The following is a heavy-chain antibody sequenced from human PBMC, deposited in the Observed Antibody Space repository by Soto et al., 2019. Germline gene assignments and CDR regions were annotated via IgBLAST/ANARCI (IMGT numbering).Heavy chain of an antibody. J-gene: IGHJ4*02. CDR2: ISSSSSYI. V-gene: IGHV3-21*01. CDR1: GFTFSSYS. CDR3: ARDVAVAGTDFDY. D-gene: IGHD6-19*01. Sequence: GGSLRLSCAASGFTFSSYSMTWVRQAPGKGLEWVSSISSSSSYIYYADSVKGRFTISRDNAKNSLYLQMNSLRAADTAVYYCARDVAVAGTDFDYWGQGALVTVSS.